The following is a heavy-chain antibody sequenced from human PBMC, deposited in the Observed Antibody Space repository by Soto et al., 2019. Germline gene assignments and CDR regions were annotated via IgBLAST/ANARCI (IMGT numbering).Heavy chain of an antibody. V-gene: IGHV3-15*01. Sequence: GGSLRLSCAASGFTFSNAWMSWVRQAPGKGLEWVGRIKSKTDGGTTDYAAPVKGRFTISRDDSKNTLYLQMNSLKTEDTAVYYCTTDHLSRGYYYDSSGYLRYWGQGTLVTVSS. CDR2: IKSKTDGGTT. D-gene: IGHD3-22*01. CDR1: GFTFSNAW. CDR3: TTDHLSRGYYYDSSGYLRY. J-gene: IGHJ4*02.